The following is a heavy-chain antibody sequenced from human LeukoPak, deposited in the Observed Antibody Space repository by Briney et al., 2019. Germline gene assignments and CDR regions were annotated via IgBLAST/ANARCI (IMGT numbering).Heavy chain of an antibody. CDR3: AKEYCSTTNCLGD. CDR2: IYSGGST. J-gene: IGHJ4*02. CDR1: GFTVSSNY. Sequence: GGSLRLSCAVSGFTVSSNYMNWVRQAPGKGLEWVSVIYSGGSTYYADSVKGRFTISRDNSKNTLYLQMTSLRAEDTAVYYCAKEYCSTTNCLGDWGLGTLVTVSS. V-gene: IGHV3-53*05. D-gene: IGHD2-2*01.